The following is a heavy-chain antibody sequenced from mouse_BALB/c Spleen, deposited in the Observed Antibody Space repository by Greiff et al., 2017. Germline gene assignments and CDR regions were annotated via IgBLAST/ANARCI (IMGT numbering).Heavy chain of an antibody. CDR3: TGEGLRGAMDY. V-gene: IGHV1-5*01. J-gene: IGHJ4*01. CDR1: GYTFTSYW. D-gene: IGHD2-4*01. Sequence: EVQGVESGTVLARPGASVKMSCTASGYTFTSYWMHWVKQRPGQGLEWIGAIYPGNSDTSYNQKFKGKAKLTAVTSTSTAYMELSSLTNEDSAVYYCTGEGLRGAMDYWGQGTSVTVSS. CDR2: IYPGNSDT.